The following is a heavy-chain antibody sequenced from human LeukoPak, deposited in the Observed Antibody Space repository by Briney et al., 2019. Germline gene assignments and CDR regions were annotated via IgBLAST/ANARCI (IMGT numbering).Heavy chain of an antibody. Sequence: SETLSLTCTVSGGSISNYYWSWIRQPPGKGLEWIGYIYYSGSTTYNPSLKSRVTISVDTSKNQFSLKLSSVAAADTAVYYCARQWSGSSWLIFDYWGQGTLVTVSS. D-gene: IGHD6-13*01. CDR2: IYYSGST. CDR1: GGSISNYY. J-gene: IGHJ4*02. CDR3: ARQWSGSSWLIFDY. V-gene: IGHV4-59*08.